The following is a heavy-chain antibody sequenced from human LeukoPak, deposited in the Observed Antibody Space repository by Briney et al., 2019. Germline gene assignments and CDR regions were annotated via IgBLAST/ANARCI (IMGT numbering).Heavy chain of an antibody. J-gene: IGHJ4*02. V-gene: IGHV1-69*13. D-gene: IGHD3-22*01. Sequence: SVKVSCKASGGTFSSYAISWVRQAPGQGLEWMGGTIPIFGTANYAQKFQGRATITADESTSTAYMELSSLRSEDTAVYYCARVTYDSSGYMWYYFDYWGQGTLVTVSS. CDR1: GGTFSSYA. CDR2: TIPIFGTA. CDR3: ARVTYDSSGYMWYYFDY.